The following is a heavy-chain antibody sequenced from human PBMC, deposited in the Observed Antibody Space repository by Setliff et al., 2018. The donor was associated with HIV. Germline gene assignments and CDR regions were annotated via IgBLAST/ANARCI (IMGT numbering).Heavy chain of an antibody. CDR2: INWNGGST. V-gene: IGHV3-20*04. D-gene: IGHD6-19*01. CDR1: GSTFDDYG. J-gene: IGHJ4*02. CDR3: CSGWYYFDY. Sequence: GESLKISCAASGSTFDDYGMSWVRQAPGKGLEWVSGINWNGGSTGYADSVKGRFTISRDNAKNSLYLQMNSPRAEDTALYYCCSGWYYFDYWGQGTLVTVSS.